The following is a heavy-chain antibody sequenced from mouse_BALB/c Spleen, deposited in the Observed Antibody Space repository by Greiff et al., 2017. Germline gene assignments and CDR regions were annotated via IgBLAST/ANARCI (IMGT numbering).Heavy chain of an antibody. CDR2: ISSGGST. J-gene: IGHJ2*01. CDR3: ARYGSSFDY. D-gene: IGHD1-1*01. Sequence: EVQVVESGGGLVKPGGSLKLSCAASGFTFSSYAMSWVRQTPEKRLEWVASISSGGSTYYPDSVKGRFTISRDNARNILHLQMSSLRSEDTAMYYCARYGSSFDYWGQGTTLTVSS. CDR1: GFTFSSYA. V-gene: IGHV5-6-5*01.